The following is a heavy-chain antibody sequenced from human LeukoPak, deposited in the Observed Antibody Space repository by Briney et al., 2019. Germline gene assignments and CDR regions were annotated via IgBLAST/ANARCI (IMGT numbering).Heavy chain of an antibody. V-gene: IGHV3-21*01. Sequence: GGSLRLSCVASGLNFNSHTMKWVRQAPGKGLEWVSSISSDSNSIYHADSVKGRFTISRDNAKNSLYLQMNSLRAEDTAVYYCARMEKFYYGSGGFSPPLMDVWGQGTTVIVSS. D-gene: IGHD3-10*01. J-gene: IGHJ6*02. CDR1: GLNFNSHT. CDR2: ISSDSNSI. CDR3: ARMEKFYYGSGGFSPPLMDV.